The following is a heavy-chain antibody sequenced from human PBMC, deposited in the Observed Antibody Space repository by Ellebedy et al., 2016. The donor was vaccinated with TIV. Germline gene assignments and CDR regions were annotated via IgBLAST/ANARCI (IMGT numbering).Heavy chain of an antibody. Sequence: PGGSLRLSCTTSGFTFKDHAMGWVRRAPGKGLQWVSTISGSASNTLYADSVQGRFIISKDWSRNTLYLQMSSLRADDTAIYYRARVKSTSWYRPFDHWGQGTLVAVSS. CDR1: GFTFKDHA. J-gene: IGHJ4*02. D-gene: IGHD6-19*01. CDR3: ARVKSTSWYRPFDH. CDR2: ISGSASNT. V-gene: IGHV3-23*01.